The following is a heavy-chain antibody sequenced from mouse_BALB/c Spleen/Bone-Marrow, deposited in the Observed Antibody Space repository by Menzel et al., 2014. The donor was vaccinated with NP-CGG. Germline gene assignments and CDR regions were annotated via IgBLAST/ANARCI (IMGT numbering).Heavy chain of an antibody. Sequence: VKLVESGAELVKPGASVKLSCKASGYTFTSYYMYWVKQRPGQGLEWIGEINPNNGGADFNEKFKIKATLTVDKSSSTAYMQLSSLTSEDSAVYYCTTSRGYNWFAYWGQGTLVTVSA. CDR2: INPNNGGA. J-gene: IGHJ3*01. CDR3: TTSRGYNWFAY. CDR1: GYTFTSYY. D-gene: IGHD2-2*01. V-gene: IGHV1S81*02.